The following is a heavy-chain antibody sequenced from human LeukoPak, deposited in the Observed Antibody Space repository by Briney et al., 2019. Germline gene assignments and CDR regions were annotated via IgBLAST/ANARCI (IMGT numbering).Heavy chain of an antibody. V-gene: IGHV3-21*01. D-gene: IGHD2-2*01. CDR3: ARDRVVPA. CDR1: GFTFSDFW. Sequence: PGGSLRLSCAASGFTFSDFWMHWVRQAPGKGLEWVSSISSSSSYIYYADSVKGRFTISRDNAKNSLYLQMNSLRAEDTAVYYCARDRVVPAWGQGTMVTVSS. J-gene: IGHJ3*01. CDR2: ISSSSSYI.